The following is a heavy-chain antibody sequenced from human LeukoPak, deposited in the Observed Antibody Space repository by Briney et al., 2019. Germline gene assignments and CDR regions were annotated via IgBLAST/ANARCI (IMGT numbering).Heavy chain of an antibody. Sequence: ASVKVSCKASGYTFTGYYMHWVRQAPGQGLEWMGWINPNSGGTNYAQKFQGRVTMTRDTSISTAYMELSRLRSDDTAVYYCASDPMYCDFWSGYHPWGQGTLVTVSS. J-gene: IGHJ5*02. CDR3: ASDPMYCDFWSGYHP. V-gene: IGHV1-2*02. D-gene: IGHD3-3*01. CDR2: INPNSGGT. CDR1: GYTFTGYY.